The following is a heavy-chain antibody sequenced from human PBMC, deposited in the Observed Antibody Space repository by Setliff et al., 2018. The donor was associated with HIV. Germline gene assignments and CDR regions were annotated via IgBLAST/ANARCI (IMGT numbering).Heavy chain of an antibody. CDR1: GDSITTYY. D-gene: IGHD2-15*01. CDR2: IYGTGST. Sequence: SETLSLTCTVSGDSITTYYWSWIRQPAGKGLEWIGRIYGTGSTTYNPSLESRVTMSVDTSKNQFSLKLGSVTAADTAVYFCAREAAHCSGDTCQFTFDSWGQGTLVTVSS. CDR3: AREAAHCSGDTCQFTFDS. J-gene: IGHJ4*02. V-gene: IGHV4-4*07.